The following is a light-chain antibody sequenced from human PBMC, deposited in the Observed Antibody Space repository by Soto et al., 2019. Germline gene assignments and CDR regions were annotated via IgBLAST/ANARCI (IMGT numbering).Light chain of an antibody. Sequence: DIQMTQSPSTQSAFVGDRVTITCRASQSINSWLAWYQQKPGKAPKLLIYKASNLESGVPSRFSGSGSGTEFTLTISSLQPDDFASYYCQQYNTYSRTFGQGTKVEIK. J-gene: IGKJ1*01. CDR2: KAS. CDR1: QSINSW. V-gene: IGKV1-5*03. CDR3: QQYNTYSRT.